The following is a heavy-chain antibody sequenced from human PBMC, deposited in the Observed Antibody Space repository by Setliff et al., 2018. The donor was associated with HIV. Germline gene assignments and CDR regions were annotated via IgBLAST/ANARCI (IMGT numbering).Heavy chain of an antibody. V-gene: IGHV4-59*11. J-gene: IGHJ1*01. Sequence: PSETLSLTCTVSGGSMTTHFWSWIRQPPGKGLEWIGSVYYSGSTNYNPSLKSRVTISLDTSENKFSLNLNSVTAADTAVYYCARDISEGFFLERASEHWSQGTLVTVSS. CDR2: VYYSGST. CDR1: GGSMTTHF. D-gene: IGHD3-3*01. CDR3: ARDISEGFFLERASEH.